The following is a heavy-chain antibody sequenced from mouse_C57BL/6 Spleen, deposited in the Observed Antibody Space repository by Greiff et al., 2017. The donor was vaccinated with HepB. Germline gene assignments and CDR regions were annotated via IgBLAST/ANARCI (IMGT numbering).Heavy chain of an antibody. V-gene: IGHV2-5*01. Sequence: QAQLKESGPGLVQPSQSLSITCTVSGFSLTSYGVHWVRQSPGKGLEWLGVIWRGGSTDYNAAFMSRLSITKDNSKSQVFFKMNSLQADDTAIYYCAKNDGYAGYAMDYWGQGTSVTVSS. CDR1: GFSLTSYG. CDR2: IWRGGST. D-gene: IGHD2-3*01. J-gene: IGHJ4*01. CDR3: AKNDGYAGYAMDY.